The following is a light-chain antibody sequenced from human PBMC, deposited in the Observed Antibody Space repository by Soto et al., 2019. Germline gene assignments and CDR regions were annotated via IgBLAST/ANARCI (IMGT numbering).Light chain of an antibody. CDR1: QSVSSSY. CDR3: QHYNSYSEA. J-gene: IGKJ1*01. Sequence: DIVLTQSPCTLSLSPGERAPLSCRASQSVSSSYLAWYQQKPGQAPRLLIYGASSRATGIPDRFSGSGSGTDFTLTISSLQPDDFATYYCQHYNSYSEAFGQGTKV. V-gene: IGKV3-20*01. CDR2: GAS.